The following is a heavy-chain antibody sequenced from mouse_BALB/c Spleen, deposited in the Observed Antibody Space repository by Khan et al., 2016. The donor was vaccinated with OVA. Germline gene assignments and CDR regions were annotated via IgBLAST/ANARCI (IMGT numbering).Heavy chain of an antibody. V-gene: IGHV5-6-5*01. Sequence: EVELVESGGDLVKPGGSLKLSCAASGFTFSNYAMSWVRQTPEKRLEWVASISSGGTTYYPDSVKGRFTIPRDNARNIQYLQMTSLRSEDTAMFYCARDYWFTYWGQGTLVTVSA. CDR2: ISSGGTT. CDR1: GFTFSNYA. CDR3: ARDYWFTY. J-gene: IGHJ3*01. D-gene: IGHD1-1*02.